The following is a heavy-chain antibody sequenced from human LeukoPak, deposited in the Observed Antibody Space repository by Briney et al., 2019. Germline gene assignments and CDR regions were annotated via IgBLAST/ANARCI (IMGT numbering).Heavy chain of an antibody. CDR1: GGSISSYY. D-gene: IGHD4-17*01. J-gene: IGHJ4*02. CDR2: IYYSGTT. Sequence: PSETLSLTCTVSGGSISSYYWSWVRQPPGKGMECIGYIYYSGTTNYNTSLKRGVTISGERSKNKFSPKLRSVTAADTAVYYCARGGDYLFDYWGQGTLVTVSS. V-gene: IGHV4-59*01. CDR3: ARGGDYLFDY.